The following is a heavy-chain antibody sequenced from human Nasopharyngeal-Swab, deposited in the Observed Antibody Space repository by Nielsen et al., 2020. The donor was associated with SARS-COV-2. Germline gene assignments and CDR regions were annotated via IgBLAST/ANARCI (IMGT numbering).Heavy chain of an antibody. V-gene: IGHV3-48*01. CDR3: ARDTKGSSGWPYYYYYYMDV. CDR2: ISSSSSTI. D-gene: IGHD6-19*01. J-gene: IGHJ6*03. Sequence: WIRQPPGKGLVWVSYISSSSSTIYYADSVKGRFTISRDNAKNSLYLQMNSLRAEDTAVYYCARDTKGSSGWPYYYYYYMDVWGKGTTVTVSS.